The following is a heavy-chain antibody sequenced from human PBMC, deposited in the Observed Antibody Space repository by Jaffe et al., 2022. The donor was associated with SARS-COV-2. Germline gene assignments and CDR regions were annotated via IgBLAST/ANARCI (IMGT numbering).Heavy chain of an antibody. Sequence: QVQLVESGGGVIQPGRSLRLSCAASGFTLSGYAMHWVRQAPGKGLEWVATISYDGSNKYYGDSVKGRFTISRDNSKNTLYVQMNSLRAEDTAVYYCAREGLLQMPYYYDRSGYWLDYWGQGTLVTVSS. CDR2: ISYDGSNK. D-gene: IGHD3-22*01. V-gene: IGHV3-30-3*01. CDR3: AREGLLQMPYYYDRSGYWLDY. J-gene: IGHJ4*02. CDR1: GFTLSGYA.